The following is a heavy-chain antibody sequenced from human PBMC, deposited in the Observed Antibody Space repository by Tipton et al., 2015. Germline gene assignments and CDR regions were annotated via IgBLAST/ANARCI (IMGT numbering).Heavy chain of an antibody. Sequence: SLRLSCSASGFMFSGYYMSWIRQAPGKGLEWISYISSSGSTKYYADSVKGRFTISRDNAKNSLYLQMDSLRAEDTAVYYCARDSSGWYFPGGPDYWGQGTLVTVSS. D-gene: IGHD6-19*01. CDR3: ARDSSGWYFPGGPDY. CDR1: GFMFSGYY. V-gene: IGHV3-11*01. J-gene: IGHJ4*02. CDR2: ISSSGSTK.